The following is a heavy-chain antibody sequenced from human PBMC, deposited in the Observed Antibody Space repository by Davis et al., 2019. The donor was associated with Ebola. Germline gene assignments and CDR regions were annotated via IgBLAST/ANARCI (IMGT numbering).Heavy chain of an antibody. Sequence: GESLKISCAASGFTFISYSMNWVRQAPGKGLEWVSSISSSSSYIYYADSVKDRFTISRDNAKNSLYLQMNSLSAEDTAVYYCARDKHVYYDFWSGYGIHDAFDIWGQGTMVTVSS. CDR2: ISSSSSYI. V-gene: IGHV3-21*01. CDR1: GFTFISYS. D-gene: IGHD3-3*01. J-gene: IGHJ3*02. CDR3: ARDKHVYYDFWSGYGIHDAFDI.